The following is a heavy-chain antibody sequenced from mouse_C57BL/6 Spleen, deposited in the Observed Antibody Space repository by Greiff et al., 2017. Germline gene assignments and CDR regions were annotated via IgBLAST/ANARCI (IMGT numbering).Heavy chain of an antibody. Sequence: QVQLQQSGTELVKPGASVKLSCKASGYTFTSYWMHWVKQRPGQGLEWIGNINPSNGGTNYNEKFKSKATLTVDKSPSTAYMQLSSLTSEDSAVYYCARFSGSSWYFDVWGTGTTVTVSS. J-gene: IGHJ1*03. CDR3: ARFSGSSWYFDV. CDR1: GYTFTSYW. D-gene: IGHD1-1*01. V-gene: IGHV1-53*01. CDR2: INPSNGGT.